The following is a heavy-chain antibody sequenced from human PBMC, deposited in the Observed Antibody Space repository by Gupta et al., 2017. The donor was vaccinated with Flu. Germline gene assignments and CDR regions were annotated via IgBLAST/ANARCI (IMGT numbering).Heavy chain of an antibody. CDR2: MKLYTQTA. D-gene: IGHD3-3*01. CDR1: GYTFTSYD. J-gene: IGHJ4*02. Sequence: VQMVQSGPEVKKTGSSVRVSCQTSGYTFTSYDINWFRQAPGQGLEWVGWMKLYTQTAEYGREFQGRVTITTDTSTSASYLEVRSLTPEDTATYYCARIGPYYISGFYEGDFWGQGTPVTVSS. V-gene: IGHV1-8*01. CDR3: ARIGPYYISGFYEGDF.